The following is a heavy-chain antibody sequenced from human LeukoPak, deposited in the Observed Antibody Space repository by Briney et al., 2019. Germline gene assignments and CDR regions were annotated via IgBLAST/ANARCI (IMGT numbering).Heavy chain of an antibody. CDR3: AREAPTTVTVFDY. V-gene: IGHV4-59*01. J-gene: IGHJ4*02. D-gene: IGHD4-17*01. Sequence: SETLSLTCTVSGGSISSYCWSWIRQPPGKGLEWIGYIYYSGSTNYNPSLKSRVTISVDTSKNQFSLKLSSVTAADAAVYYCAREAPTTVTVFDYWGQGTLVTVSS. CDR1: GGSISSYC. CDR2: IYYSGST.